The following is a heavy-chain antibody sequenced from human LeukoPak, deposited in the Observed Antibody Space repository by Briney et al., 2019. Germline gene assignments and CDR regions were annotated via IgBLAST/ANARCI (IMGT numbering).Heavy chain of an antibody. CDR2: IIPIFGTA. J-gene: IGHJ5*02. CDR3: ARDRSSSGWFDP. D-gene: IGHD6-13*01. Sequence: SVKVSCKASGGTFSSYAISWVRQAPGQGLEWMEGIIPIFGTANYAQKFQGRVTITTDESTSTAYMELSSLRSEDTAVYYCARDRSSSGWFDPWGQGTLVTVSS. CDR1: GGTFSSYA. V-gene: IGHV1-69*05.